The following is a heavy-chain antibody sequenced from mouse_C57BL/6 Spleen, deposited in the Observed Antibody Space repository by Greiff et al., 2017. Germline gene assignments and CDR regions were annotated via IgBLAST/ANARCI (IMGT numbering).Heavy chain of an antibody. CDR3: AQGMGFAY. D-gene: IGHD2-3*01. V-gene: IGHV5-17*01. J-gene: IGHJ3*01. Sequence: EMQLVESGGGLLKPGGSLKLSCAASGFTFSDYGMHWVRQAPEKGLEWVAYISSGSSTIYYADTVKGRFTISRDNAKNTLFLQMTSLRSEDTAMYYCAQGMGFAYWGQGTLVTVSA. CDR2: ISSGSSTI. CDR1: GFTFSDYG.